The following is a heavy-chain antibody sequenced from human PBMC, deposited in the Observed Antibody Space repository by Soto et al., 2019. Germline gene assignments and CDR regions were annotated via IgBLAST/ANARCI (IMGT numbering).Heavy chain of an antibody. J-gene: IGHJ5*02. CDR3: AREVNSSPARGPNWFDP. Sequence: QVQLQESGPGLVQPSGTLSLTCAVSGDSINNSHWWSWVRQTPGKGLEWIGETYHSGTTNYNPSLKTRITIPRDKSKNQFSLKMNSVTAADTAVYYCAREVNSSPARGPNWFDPWGQGTLVTVSS. D-gene: IGHD6-13*01. CDR1: GDSINNSHW. CDR2: TYHSGTT. V-gene: IGHV4-4*02.